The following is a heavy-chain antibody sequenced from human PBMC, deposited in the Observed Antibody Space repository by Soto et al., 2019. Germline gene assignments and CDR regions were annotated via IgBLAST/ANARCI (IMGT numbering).Heavy chain of an antibody. CDR1: GQSFSGHS. V-gene: IGHV4-34*01. J-gene: IGHJ4*02. D-gene: IGHD1-1*01. CDR2: INESGST. Sequence: QVQLQQWGAGLMKPSETLSLSCAVYGQSFSGHSWAWIRQPPGKGLEWIGEINESGSTYYNPSLKSRVTSSTDTSKNQFSLKLSSVSAADTAAYFCARGSGIVALPGELEDVNYDYWGQGTLVNVSS. CDR3: ARGSGIVALPGELEDVNYDY.